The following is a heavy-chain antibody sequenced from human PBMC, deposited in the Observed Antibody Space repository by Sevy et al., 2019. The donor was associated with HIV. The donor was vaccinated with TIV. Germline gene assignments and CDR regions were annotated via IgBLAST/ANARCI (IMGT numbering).Heavy chain of an antibody. Sequence: GGSLRLSCAASEFLFGTHAMSWVRQAPGKGLEWVSGITSSASTTYYADSVKGRFTISRDNSKNTLYLQMNNLRAEDTAVYYCTKDAGWPLWGQGTLVTVSS. CDR2: ITSSASTT. CDR1: EFLFGTHA. CDR3: TKDAGWPL. V-gene: IGHV3-23*01. J-gene: IGHJ4*02. D-gene: IGHD3-9*01.